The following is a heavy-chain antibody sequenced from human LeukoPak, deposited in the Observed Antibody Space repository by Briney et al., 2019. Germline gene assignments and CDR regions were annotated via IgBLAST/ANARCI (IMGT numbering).Heavy chain of an antibody. J-gene: IGHJ6*02. CDR1: GFTFSSYA. Sequence: GGSLRLSCAASGFTFSSYAMSWVRQAPVKGLEWVSAISGSGGSTYYADSVKGRFTISRDNSKNTLYLQMNSLRAEDTAVYYCAKEDEESIAAAGPSSYGLDVWGQGTTVTVSS. CDR3: AKEDEESIAAAGPSSYGLDV. CDR2: ISGSGGST. V-gene: IGHV3-23*01. D-gene: IGHD6-13*01.